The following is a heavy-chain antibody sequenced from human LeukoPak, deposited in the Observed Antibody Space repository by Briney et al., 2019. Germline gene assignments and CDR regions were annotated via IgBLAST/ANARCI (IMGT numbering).Heavy chain of an antibody. CDR3: AKGLMRDRWFGES. V-gene: IGHV3-30*02. CDR1: GFTFDDYG. CDR2: IRYDGSNK. Sequence: GGSLRLSCAASGFTFDDYGMSWVRQAPGKGLEWVAFIRYDGSNKYYADSVKGRFTISRDNYKNTLYLEMNSLRVEDTAVYYCAKGLMRDRWFGESWGQGTLVTVSS. J-gene: IGHJ5*02. D-gene: IGHD3-10*01.